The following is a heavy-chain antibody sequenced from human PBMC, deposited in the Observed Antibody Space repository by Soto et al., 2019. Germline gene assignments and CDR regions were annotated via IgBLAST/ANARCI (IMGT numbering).Heavy chain of an antibody. D-gene: IGHD2-2*01. CDR1: GGSISSYY. Sequence: PSETLSLTCTVSGGSISSYYWSWIRQPPGKGLEWIGYIYYSGSTNYNPSLKSRVTISVDTSKNQFSLKLSSVTAADTAVYYCARDRGYCSSTSCRHWFVPWGQGTLVTVSS. V-gene: IGHV4-59*01. CDR3: ARDRGYCSSTSCRHWFVP. J-gene: IGHJ5*02. CDR2: IYYSGST.